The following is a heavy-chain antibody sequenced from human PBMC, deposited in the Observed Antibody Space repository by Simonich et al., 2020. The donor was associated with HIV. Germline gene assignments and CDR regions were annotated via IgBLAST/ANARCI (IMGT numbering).Heavy chain of an antibody. CDR1: GYTFTGYY. V-gene: IGHV1-2*02. Sequence: QVQLVQSGAEVKKPGASLKVSCKASGYTFTGYYMTWGRQAPGQGLEWRGWINPNSGGTNDAQKFQGRVTMTRDTSISTAYMELSRLRSDDTAVYYCARGPASTVVVYDAFDIWGQGTMVTVSS. J-gene: IGHJ3*02. CDR3: ARGPASTVVVYDAFDI. CDR2: INPNSGGT. D-gene: IGHD3-22*01.